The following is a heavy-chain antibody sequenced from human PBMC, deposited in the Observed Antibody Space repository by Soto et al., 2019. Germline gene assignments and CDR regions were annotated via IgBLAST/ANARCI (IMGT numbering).Heavy chain of an antibody. CDR1: GGSISSSNW. D-gene: IGHD6-19*01. CDR2: IYHSGST. Sequence: QVQLQESGPGLVKPSGTLSLTCAVSGGSISSSNWWSWVRQPPGKGLEWIGEIYHSGSTNYNPSLKSRVTMSVDTSKNHFSLNLSSVTAADTAVYYCAREAGPDRWFDPWGQGTLVTVSS. CDR3: AREAGPDRWFDP. J-gene: IGHJ5*02. V-gene: IGHV4-4*02.